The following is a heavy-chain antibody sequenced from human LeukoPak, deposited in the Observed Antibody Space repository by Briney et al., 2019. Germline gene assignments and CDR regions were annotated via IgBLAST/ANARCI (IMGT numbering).Heavy chain of an antibody. D-gene: IGHD1-26*01. CDR1: GGTFSSYA. CDR3: AGAGDLLYYYYYYMDV. V-gene: IGHV1-69*05. CDR2: IIPIFGTA. J-gene: IGHJ6*03. Sequence: SVKVSCKASGGTFSSYAISWVRQAPGQGLEWMGGIIPIFGTANYAQKFQGRVTITTDESTSTAYMELSSLRSEDTAVYYCAGAGDLLYYYYYYMDVWGKGTTVTVSS.